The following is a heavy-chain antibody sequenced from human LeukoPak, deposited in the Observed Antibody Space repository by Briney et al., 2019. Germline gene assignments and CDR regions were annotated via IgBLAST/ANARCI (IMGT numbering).Heavy chain of an antibody. CDR2: MYHSGTT. CDR3: ARLDNSAWDFDY. J-gene: IGHJ4*02. Sequence: PSETLSLTCAVSGYSMNSGYYWGWIRQTPGKGLEWIGSMYHSGTTFYNPSLKSRDTISIDTSKNHLSMRLGSVTAPDTAVYYCARLDNSAWDFDYWGQGTLVTVSS. V-gene: IGHV4-38-2*01. D-gene: IGHD6-19*01. CDR1: GYSMNSGYY.